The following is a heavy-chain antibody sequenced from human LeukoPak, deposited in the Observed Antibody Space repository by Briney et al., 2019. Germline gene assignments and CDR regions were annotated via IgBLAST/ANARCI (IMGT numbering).Heavy chain of an antibody. CDR1: GSTFISYW. V-gene: IGHV5-51*01. J-gene: IGHJ4*02. D-gene: IGHD2/OR15-2a*01. CDR3: ARIYGKYFDY. Sequence: HGESLKISCQGFGSTFISYWIGWVRQLPGKGLEWMGIIYPGDSDTRYSPSFQGQVTISADKSISTAYLQWSSLKASDTAMYYCARIYGKYFDYWGQGTLVTVSS. CDR2: IYPGDSDT.